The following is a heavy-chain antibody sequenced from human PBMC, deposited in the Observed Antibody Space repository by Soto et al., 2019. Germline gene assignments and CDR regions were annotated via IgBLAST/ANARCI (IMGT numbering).Heavy chain of an antibody. D-gene: IGHD6-13*01. Sequence: QVQLVQSGGCVVQPGRSLRLSCAASGFDFNTYGLHWVRQAPGKGLEWVAGISFDGGNQYYADSVKGRFTISRDKSNNTLYLQMNSLGAEDTATYYCAKDSSVTAAGSGGWFDPWGQGTLVIVSS. CDR1: GFDFNTYG. J-gene: IGHJ5*02. CDR2: ISFDGGNQ. V-gene: IGHV3-30*18. CDR3: AKDSSVTAAGSGGWFDP.